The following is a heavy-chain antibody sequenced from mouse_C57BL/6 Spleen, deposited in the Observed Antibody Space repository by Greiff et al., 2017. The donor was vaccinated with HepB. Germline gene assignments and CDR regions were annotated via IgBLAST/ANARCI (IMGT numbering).Heavy chain of an antibody. Sequence: VQLQQSGPELVKPGASVKMSCKASGYTFTDYNMHWVKQSHGKSLEWIGYINPNNGGTSYNQKFKGKDTLTVNKSTSTSYMELRSLTSEDSAVYYCAFGYYCYWYFDVWGTGTTVTVSS. CDR1: GYTFTDYN. J-gene: IGHJ1*03. V-gene: IGHV1-22*01. CDR3: AFGYYCYWYFDV. CDR2: INPNNGGT. D-gene: IGHD2-3*01.